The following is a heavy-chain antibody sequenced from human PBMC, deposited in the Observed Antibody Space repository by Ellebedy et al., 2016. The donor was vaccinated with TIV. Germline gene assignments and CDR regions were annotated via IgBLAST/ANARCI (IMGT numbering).Heavy chain of an antibody. CDR1: GGSISSSSYY. CDR2: IYYSGST. D-gene: IGHD6-25*01. Sequence: SETLSLXXTVSGGSISSSSYYWGWIRQPPGKGLEWIGSIYYSGSTYYNPSLKSRVTISVDTSKNQFSLKLSSVTAADTAVYYCARAVEGIAADWGQGTLVTVSS. J-gene: IGHJ4*02. V-gene: IGHV4-39*01. CDR3: ARAVEGIAAD.